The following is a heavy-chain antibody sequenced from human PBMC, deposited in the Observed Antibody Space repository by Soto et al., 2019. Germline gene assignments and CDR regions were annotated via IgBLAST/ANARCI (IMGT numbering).Heavy chain of an antibody. CDR1: GFTFSSYD. J-gene: IGHJ6*02. CDR3: AKDWSPIAVAYYYYGMDV. V-gene: IGHV3-30*18. Sequence: LRLSCAASGFTFSSYDMHWVRQAPGKGLEWVAVISYDGSNKYYADSVKGRFTISRDNSKNTLYLQMNSLRAEDTAVYYCAKDWSPIAVAYYYYGMDVWGQGTTVTVSS. D-gene: IGHD6-19*01. CDR2: ISYDGSNK.